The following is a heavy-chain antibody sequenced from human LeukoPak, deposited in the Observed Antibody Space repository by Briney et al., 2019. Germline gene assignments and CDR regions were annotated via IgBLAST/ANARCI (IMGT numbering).Heavy chain of an antibody. J-gene: IGHJ4*02. V-gene: IGHV1-69*06. Sequence: ASVKVSCKASGGTFSSYAISWVRQAPGQGLEWMGGIIPIFGSPNYAQTFQDRVTITADISTNTAYMELSNLRSEDTAVYYCAAGAVDNWNSGKLIDCWGQGTLVTVSS. CDR1: GGTFSSYA. D-gene: IGHD1-7*01. CDR3: AAGAVDNWNSGKLIDC. CDR2: IIPIFGSP.